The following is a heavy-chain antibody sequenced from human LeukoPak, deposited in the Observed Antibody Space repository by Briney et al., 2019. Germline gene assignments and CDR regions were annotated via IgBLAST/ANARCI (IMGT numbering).Heavy chain of an antibody. J-gene: IGHJ5*02. Sequence: GASVKVSCKASGYTFTGYYMHWVRQAPGQGLEWMGWINPNSGGTNYAQKFQGRVTMTRDTSISTAYMELSRLRSDDTAGYYCARDGAIAAAPYNWFDPWGQGTLVTVSS. V-gene: IGHV1-2*02. CDR1: GYTFTGYY. D-gene: IGHD6-13*01. CDR3: ARDGAIAAAPYNWFDP. CDR2: INPNSGGT.